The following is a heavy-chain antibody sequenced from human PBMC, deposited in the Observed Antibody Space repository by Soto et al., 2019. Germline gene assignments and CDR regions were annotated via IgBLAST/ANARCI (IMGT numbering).Heavy chain of an antibody. V-gene: IGHV1-69*06. D-gene: IGHD5-12*01. CDR3: AGSVVDISACEI. J-gene: IGHJ3*02. Sequence: PVKVSWKASGGTFSSYAISWVREAPGEGLEWMGGIIPLFGTANYAQKFQGRVTITADTSTSTAYMELSSLRSEDTALYGGAGSVVDISACEIYGQRTM. CDR2: IIPLFGTA. CDR1: GGTFSSYA.